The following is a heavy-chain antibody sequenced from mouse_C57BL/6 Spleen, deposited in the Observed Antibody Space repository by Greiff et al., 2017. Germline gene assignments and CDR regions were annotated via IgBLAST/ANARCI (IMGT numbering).Heavy chain of an antibody. CDR2: ISYDGSN. D-gene: IGHD2-2*01. V-gene: IGHV3-6*01. J-gene: IGHJ1*03. CDR1: GYSITSGYY. CDR3: ARARYGYDWYFDV. Sequence: EVQVVESGPGLVKPSQSLSLTCSVTGYSITSGYYWNWIRQFPGNKLEWMGYISYDGSNNYNPSLKNRISITRDTSKNQFFLKLNSVTTEDTATYYCARARYGYDWYFDVWGTGTTVTVSS.